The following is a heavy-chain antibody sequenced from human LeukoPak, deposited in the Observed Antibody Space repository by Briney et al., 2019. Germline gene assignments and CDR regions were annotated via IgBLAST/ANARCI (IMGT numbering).Heavy chain of an antibody. CDR1: GFTFSSYA. D-gene: IGHD6-19*01. CDR2: LASTGSDT. V-gene: IGHV3-23*01. Sequence: GSLRLSCAASGFTFSSYAMTWVRQAPGKGLEWVSTLASTGSDTYYADSVKGRFTISRDTSKNTLYLQMDSLRAEDTAIYYWAKDRGRSVSGTEFDYWGQGTLLTVSS. J-gene: IGHJ4*02. CDR3: AKDRGRSVSGTEFDY.